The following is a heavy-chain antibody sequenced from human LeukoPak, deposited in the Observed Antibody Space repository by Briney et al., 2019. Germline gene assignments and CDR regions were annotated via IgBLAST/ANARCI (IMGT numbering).Heavy chain of an antibody. V-gene: IGHV3-11*01. CDR1: GFNFGDYY. J-gene: IGHJ5*02. CDR3: ARGGDYVWVAARIDL. CDR2: ITTRANII. D-gene: IGHD3-10*02. Sequence: PGGSLRLSCVASGFNFGDYYMSWIRQTPGKGLEWIAYITTRANIIYHVDAVQGRFTVSADAAKNSLYLQMNNLRVEDTALYFCARGGDYVWVAARIDLWGRGTLVTVSS.